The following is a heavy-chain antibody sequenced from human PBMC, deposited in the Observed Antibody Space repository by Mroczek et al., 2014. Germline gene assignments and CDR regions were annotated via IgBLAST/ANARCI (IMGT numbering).Heavy chain of an antibody. CDR3: ARQGEENSYYFDY. V-gene: IGHV4-34*01. Sequence: QVQLQQWGAGLLEPSETLSLTCAVYGGSFSGYYWSWIRQPPGKGLEWIGEINHSGSTNYNPSLKSRVTISVDTSKNQFSLKLSSVTAADTAVYYCARQGEENSYYFDYWGQGTLVTVSS. CDR2: INHSGST. J-gene: IGHJ4*02. CDR1: GGSFSGYY. D-gene: IGHD2-21*01.